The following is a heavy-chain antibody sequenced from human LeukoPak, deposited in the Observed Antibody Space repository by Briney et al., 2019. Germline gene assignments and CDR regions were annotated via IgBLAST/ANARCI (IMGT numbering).Heavy chain of an antibody. CDR2: ISSSGSTI. D-gene: IGHD3-16*01. CDR3: AREERLGVPVIYYYYMDV. V-gene: IGHV3-48*04. CDR1: GFTFSSYS. J-gene: IGHJ6*03. Sequence: AGGSLRLSCAASGFTFSSYSMNWVRQAPGKGLEWVSYISSSGSTIYYADSVKGRFTISRDNAKNSLYLQMNSLRAEDTAVYYCAREERLGVPVIYYYYMDVWGKGTTVTVSS.